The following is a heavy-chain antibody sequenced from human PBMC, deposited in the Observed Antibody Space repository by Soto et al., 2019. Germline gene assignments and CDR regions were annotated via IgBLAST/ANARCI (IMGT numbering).Heavy chain of an antibody. Sequence: PGGSLRLSCAASGFTFSSYAMSWVRQAPGKGLEWVSAISGSGGSTYYADTVKGRFTISRDNSKNTLYLQMNCLRAEDMAVYYCAKDCYDFWSGTRLGYYYYYMDVWGKGTTVTVSS. CDR1: GFTFSSYA. D-gene: IGHD3-3*01. CDR3: AKDCYDFWSGTRLGYYYYYMDV. J-gene: IGHJ6*03. V-gene: IGHV3-23*01. CDR2: ISGSGGST.